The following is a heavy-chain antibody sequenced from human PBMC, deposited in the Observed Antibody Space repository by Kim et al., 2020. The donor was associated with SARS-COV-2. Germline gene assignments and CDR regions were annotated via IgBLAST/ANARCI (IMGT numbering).Heavy chain of an antibody. CDR3: AGGGDYSGYFDY. D-gene: IGHD4-4*01. J-gene: IGHJ4*02. Sequence: TPPRKTRLPISLDTSKNQFSLKLSSVTAADTAVYYCAGGGDYSGYFDYWGQGTLVTVSS. V-gene: IGHV4-59*09.